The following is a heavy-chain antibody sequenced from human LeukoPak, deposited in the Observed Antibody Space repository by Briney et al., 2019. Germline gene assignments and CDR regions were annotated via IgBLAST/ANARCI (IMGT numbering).Heavy chain of an antibody. Sequence: GGSLRLSCAASGFTFSSYWMHWVRQAPGKGLVWVARINSDGSSTSHADSVKGRFTISRDNTNNTLYLQMNSLRVEDTAVYYCARDLMTPDAFDIWGPGTMVTVSS. CDR3: ARDLMTPDAFDI. CDR1: GFTFSSYW. CDR2: INSDGSST. J-gene: IGHJ3*02. V-gene: IGHV3-74*01. D-gene: IGHD2-8*01.